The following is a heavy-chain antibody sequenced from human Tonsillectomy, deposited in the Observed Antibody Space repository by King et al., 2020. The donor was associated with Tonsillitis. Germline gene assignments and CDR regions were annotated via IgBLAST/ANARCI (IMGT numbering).Heavy chain of an antibody. CDR2: IQSKTDGGTT. D-gene: IGHD3-10*01. V-gene: IGHV3-15*01. CDR3: TTDRYYDFDY. Sequence: VQLVESGGGLVKPGGSLRLSCAASGFTFSNAWMSWFRQAPGKGLEWVGRIQSKTDGGTTDYAAPVKGRFTISRDDSKNTLFLQMNSLKTEDTAVYYCTTDRYYDFDYWGQGTLVTVSS. CDR1: GFTFSNAW. J-gene: IGHJ4*02.